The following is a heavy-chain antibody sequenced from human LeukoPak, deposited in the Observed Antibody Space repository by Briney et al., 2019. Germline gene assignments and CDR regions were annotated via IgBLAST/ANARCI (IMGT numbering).Heavy chain of an antibody. CDR1: GGSFSGYY. CDR2: INHSGST. V-gene: IGHV4-34*01. D-gene: IGHD3-10*01. CDR3: ARGRRGSGSSLYYYYYMDV. J-gene: IGHJ6*03. Sequence: SETLSLTCAVYGGSFSGYYWSWIRQPPGKGLEWIGEINHSGSTNYNPSLKSRVTISVGTSKNQFSLKLSSVTAADTAVYYCARGRRGSGSSLYYYYYMDVWGKGTTVTVSS.